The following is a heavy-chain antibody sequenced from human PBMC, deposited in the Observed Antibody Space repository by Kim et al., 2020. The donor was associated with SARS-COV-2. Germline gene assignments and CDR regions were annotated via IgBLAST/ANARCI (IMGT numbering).Heavy chain of an antibody. D-gene: IGHD1-1*01. CDR3: ARAHLDVYDI. CDR1: GLSFRDFY. CDR2: ISSSGSNT. V-gene: IGHV3-11*01. J-gene: IGHJ3*02. Sequence: GGSLRLSCAASGLSFRDFYMGWIRQAPGKGLEWVSYISSSGSNTYHADSVKGRFTISRDNTKKSLYLQMNSLRIEDTAVYYCARAHLDVYDIWGRGTMVIVSS.